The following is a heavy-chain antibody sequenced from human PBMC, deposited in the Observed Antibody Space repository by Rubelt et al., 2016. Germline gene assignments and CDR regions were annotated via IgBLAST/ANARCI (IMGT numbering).Heavy chain of an antibody. CDR1: GYTFTSYA. D-gene: IGHD1-26*01. CDR2: INAGNGNT. CDR3: ARDIYSGSYYGY. Sequence: QVQLVQSGAEVKKPGASVKVSCKASGYTFTSYAMHWVRQAPGQRLEWMGWINAGNGNTKYLQKFQGRGTITRDTSASTAYMELSSLRSEDTAVYYCARDIYSGSYYGYWGQGTLVTVSS. J-gene: IGHJ4*02. V-gene: IGHV1-3*01.